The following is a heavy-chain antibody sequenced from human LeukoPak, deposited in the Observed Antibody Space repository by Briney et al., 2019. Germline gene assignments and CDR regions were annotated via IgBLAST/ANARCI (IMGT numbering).Heavy chain of an antibody. J-gene: IGHJ4*02. D-gene: IGHD3-9*01. CDR2: ISSSGNTI. CDR3: AKANYDILTGGLDY. Sequence: PGGSLRLSCAASGFTFSSYEMNWVRQAPGKGLEWVSYISSSGNTIYYADSVKGRFTISRDNSKNTLYLQVNSLRAEDTAVYYCAKANYDILTGGLDYWGQGTLVTVSS. CDR1: GFTFSSYE. V-gene: IGHV3-48*03.